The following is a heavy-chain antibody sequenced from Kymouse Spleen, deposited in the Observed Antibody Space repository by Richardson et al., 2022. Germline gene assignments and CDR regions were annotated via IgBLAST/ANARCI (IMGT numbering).Heavy chain of an antibody. V-gene: IGHV3-33*01. D-gene: IGHD6-19*01. CDR1: GFTFSSYG. Sequence: QVQLVESGGGVVQPGRSLRLSCAASGFTFSSYGMHWVRQAPGKGLEWVAVIWYDGSNKYYADSVKGRFTISRDNSKNTLYLQMNSLRAEDTAVYYCARDEGVAVAVDYWGQGTLVTVSS. J-gene: IGHJ4*02. CDR3: ARDEGVAVAVDY. CDR2: IWYDGSNK.